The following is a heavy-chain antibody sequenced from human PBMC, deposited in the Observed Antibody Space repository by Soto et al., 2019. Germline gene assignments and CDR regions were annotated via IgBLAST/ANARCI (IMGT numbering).Heavy chain of an antibody. CDR3: TKDQWTLIYCGSTSCYTEFDY. D-gene: IGHD2-2*02. V-gene: IGHV3-30*18. J-gene: IGHJ4*02. CDR1: GFTFSSYG. CDR2: ISYDGISK. Sequence: GGSLRLSCAASGFTFSSYGMHWVRQAPGKGLEWVAVISYDGISKYYADSVKGRFTISRDNSKNTLFLEMNSLKPEDTAVYYCTKDQWTLIYCGSTSCYTEFDYWGQGTLVTVSS.